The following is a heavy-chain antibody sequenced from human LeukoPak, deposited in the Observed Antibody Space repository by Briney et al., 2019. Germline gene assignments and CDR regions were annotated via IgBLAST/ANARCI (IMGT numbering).Heavy chain of an antibody. CDR1: GFTFSSYA. V-gene: IGHV3-23*01. CDR3: AKNSGYSYGPQYYFDY. D-gene: IGHD5-18*01. CDR2: ISGSGGST. Sequence: GGSLRLSCAASGFTFSSYAMSWVRQAPGKGLERVSAISGSGGSTYYADSVKGRFTISRDNSKNTLYLQMNSLRAEDTAVYYCAKNSGYSYGPQYYFDYWGQGTLVTVSS. J-gene: IGHJ4*02.